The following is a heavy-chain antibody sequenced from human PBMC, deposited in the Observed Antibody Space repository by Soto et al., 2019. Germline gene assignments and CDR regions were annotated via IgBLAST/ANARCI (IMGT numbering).Heavy chain of an antibody. J-gene: IGHJ5*01. V-gene: IGHV3-30*03. CDR1: TVTINVHG. CDR2: ISNDGRAQ. CDR3: ARDIWSGDYKWFDS. D-gene: IGHD3-3*01. Sequence: PGGSLRLSCTSSTVTINVHGIQWVRQAPGKGLEWVAFISNDGRAQYYADSVKGLFTISRDYSKNTVDLQMNSLRNEETAVYYCARDIWSGDYKWFDSWGPGTLVTVSS.